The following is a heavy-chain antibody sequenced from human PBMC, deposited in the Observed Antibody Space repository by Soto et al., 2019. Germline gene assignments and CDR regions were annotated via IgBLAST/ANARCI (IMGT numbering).Heavy chain of an antibody. D-gene: IGHD2-8*01. J-gene: IGHJ4*02. V-gene: IGHV1-24*01. CDR2: FDPEDGET. Sequence: ASVKVSCKVSGYTLTELSMHWVRQAPGKGLEWMGGFDPEDGETIYAQKFQGRVTMTEDTSTDTAYMELSSLRSEDTAVYYCATGVNRYCTNGVCYDYWGQGTLVTVSS. CDR1: GYTLTELS. CDR3: ATGVNRYCTNGVCYDY.